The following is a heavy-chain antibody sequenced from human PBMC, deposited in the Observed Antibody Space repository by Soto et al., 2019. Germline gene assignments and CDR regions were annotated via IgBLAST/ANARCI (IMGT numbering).Heavy chain of an antibody. D-gene: IGHD6-13*01. CDR1: GGPFSSYA. CDR2: IIPIFGTA. V-gene: IGHV1-69*01. J-gene: IGHJ3*02. CDR3: ARDYRYSRGSGDAFDI. Sequence: QVQLVQSGAEVKKPGSSLKFSCKASGGPFSSYAISWVRQAPGQGLEWMGGIIPIFGTANYAQKFQGRVTITADESTSTAYMELSSLRSEDTAVYYCARDYRYSRGSGDAFDIWGQGTMVTVSS.